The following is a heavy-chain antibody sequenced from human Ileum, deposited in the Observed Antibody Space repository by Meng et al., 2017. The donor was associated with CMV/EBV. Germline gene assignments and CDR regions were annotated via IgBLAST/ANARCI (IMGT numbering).Heavy chain of an antibody. Sequence: SVKVSCKASGTFRSYTINWVRQAPGQGLEWIGRIFPFIEVTNYSQKFQGRVTISADKSTTTAYMELNSLTSEDTAVYYCATEQAIVVVPNAVRPSYFDYWGQGTLVTVS. CDR2: IFPFIEVT. J-gene: IGHJ4*02. D-gene: IGHD2-2*01. CDR3: ATEQAIVVVPNAVRPSYFDY. V-gene: IGHV1-69*04. CDR1: GTFRSYT.